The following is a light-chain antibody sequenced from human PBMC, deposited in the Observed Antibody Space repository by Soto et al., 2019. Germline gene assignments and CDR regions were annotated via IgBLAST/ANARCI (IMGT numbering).Light chain of an antibody. V-gene: IGLV2-14*01. CDR1: SSDVGGYNY. Sequence: QAALTQPASVSGSPGQSITISCTGTSSDVGGYNYVSWYQQHPGNAPRLMIYEVNNRPSGVPNRFSGSKSGNTASLTISGLQAEDEADYYCQSFDSRLSVVFGTGTKVTVL. J-gene: IGLJ1*01. CDR3: QSFDSRLSVV. CDR2: EVN.